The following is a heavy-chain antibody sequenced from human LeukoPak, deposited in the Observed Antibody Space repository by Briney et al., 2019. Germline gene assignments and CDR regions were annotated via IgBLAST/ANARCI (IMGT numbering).Heavy chain of an antibody. V-gene: IGHV3-74*01. D-gene: IGHD6-19*01. Sequence: GGSLRLSCAASEFSFSSYWMHWVRQAPGKGLVWVSRISPDGSSASYADSVRGRFTISRDNAKNTLYLQMNSLRAEETAVYYCARGPSGWHSMDYWGQGILVTVSS. CDR2: ISPDGSSA. CDR1: EFSFSSYW. CDR3: ARGPSGWHSMDY. J-gene: IGHJ4*02.